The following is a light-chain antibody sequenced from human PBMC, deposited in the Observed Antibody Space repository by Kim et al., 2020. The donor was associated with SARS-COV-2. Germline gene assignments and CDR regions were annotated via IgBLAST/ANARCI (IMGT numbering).Light chain of an antibody. J-gene: IGKJ1*01. Sequence: ASVGDRVTITCRASQDITNYLAWYQQKPGGVPTLLIYTASTLQSGVPSRFSGSGSGTDFTLTISGLQPEDVAIYYCQKSDSAPWTFGQGTKVDIK. V-gene: IGKV1-27*01. CDR1: QDITNY. CDR2: TAS. CDR3: QKSDSAPWT.